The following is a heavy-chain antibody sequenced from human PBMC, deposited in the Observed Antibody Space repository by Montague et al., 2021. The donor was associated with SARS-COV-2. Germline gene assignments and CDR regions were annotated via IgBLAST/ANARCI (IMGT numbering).Heavy chain of an antibody. J-gene: IGHJ5*02. CDR1: GGSINNYY. CDR3: ARHWITMIVVVIKGGWFDP. Sequence: SETLSLTCTVSGGSINNYYWSWIRQPPGKGLEWIGSIYYSGSTYYNPSLKSRVTISVDTSKNQFSLKLSPVTAADTAVYYCARHWITMIVVVIKGGWFDPWGQGTLVTVSS. V-gene: IGHV4-59*08. D-gene: IGHD3-22*01. CDR2: IYYSGST.